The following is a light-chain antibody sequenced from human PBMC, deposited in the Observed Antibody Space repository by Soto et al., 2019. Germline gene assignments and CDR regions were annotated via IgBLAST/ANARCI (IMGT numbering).Light chain of an antibody. CDR2: SNN. V-gene: IGLV1-44*01. Sequence: QSALTQPASVAGSPGQSITISCTGTSSNIGSNTVNWYQQLPGTAPKHLIFSNNQRPSGVPDRFSGSKSGTSASPAISGLQPEDEADYYCAAWDDSLSWVFGGGTKLTVL. CDR1: SSNIGSNT. J-gene: IGLJ3*02. CDR3: AAWDDSLSWV.